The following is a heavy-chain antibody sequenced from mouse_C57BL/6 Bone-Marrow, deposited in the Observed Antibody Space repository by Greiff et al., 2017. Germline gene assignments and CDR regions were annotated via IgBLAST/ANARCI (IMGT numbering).Heavy chain of an antibody. CDR3: ASVYGNYDAMDY. CDR1: GYTFTSYW. Sequence: QVQLKQPGAELVKPGASVKMSCKASGYTFTSYWITWVKQRPGQGLEWIGDIYPGSGSTNYNEKFKSKATLTVDTSSSTAYMQLSSLTAEDSAVYYCASVYGNYDAMDYWGQGTSVTVSS. D-gene: IGHD2-1*01. CDR2: IYPGSGST. V-gene: IGHV1-55*01. J-gene: IGHJ4*01.